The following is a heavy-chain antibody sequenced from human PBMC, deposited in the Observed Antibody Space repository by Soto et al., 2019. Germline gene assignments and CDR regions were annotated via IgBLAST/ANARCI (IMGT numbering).Heavy chain of an antibody. Sequence: QVQLVQSGAEARRPGSSVQVSCKASGDMFRNSAFTWVRQAPGQGLDWMGVIIPLFHETSVAQKFQGRLTFTADASTSDVYMELSSLTSEDTAVYYCARARLSNGDPNIYFFYGLVVWGQGTTVTVSS. CDR1: GDMFRNSA. V-gene: IGHV1-69*01. CDR2: IIPLFHET. CDR3: ARARLSNGDPNIYFFYGLVV. D-gene: IGHD6-6*01. J-gene: IGHJ6*02.